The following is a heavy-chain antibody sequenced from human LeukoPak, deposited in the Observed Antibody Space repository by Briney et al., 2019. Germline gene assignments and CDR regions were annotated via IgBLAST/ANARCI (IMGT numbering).Heavy chain of an antibody. CDR3: AREDDGSWYGRLFDY. Sequence: GGSLRLSWAASGFTFSSYWMHWVRQAPEKGLVWVSRINSDGSSTSYADSVKGRFTISRDNAKNTLYLQMNSLRAEDTAVYYCAREDDGSWYGRLFDYWGQGTLVTVSS. CDR1: GFTFSSYW. J-gene: IGHJ4*02. V-gene: IGHV3-74*01. D-gene: IGHD6-13*01. CDR2: INSDGSST.